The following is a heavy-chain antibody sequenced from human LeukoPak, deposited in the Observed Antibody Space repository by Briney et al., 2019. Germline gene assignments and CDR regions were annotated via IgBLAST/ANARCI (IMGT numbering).Heavy chain of an antibody. V-gene: IGHV1-18*01. CDR2: ISAYNDNT. CDR3: ARVRGVLGYCSSGSWPPDY. CDR1: GYTFTTYD. Sequence: PPASVRVSCKASGYTFTTYDISWVRQAPGQGLEWMGWISAYNDNTNYAQMLQGRVTITTDTSTSTAYMELRSLRSDDTAVYYCARVRGVLGYCSSGSWPPDYWGQGTLVTVSS. J-gene: IGHJ4*02. D-gene: IGHD2-15*01.